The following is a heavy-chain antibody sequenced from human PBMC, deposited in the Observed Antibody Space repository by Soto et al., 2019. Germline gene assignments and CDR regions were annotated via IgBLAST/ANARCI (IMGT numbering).Heavy chain of an antibody. V-gene: IGHV6-1*01. J-gene: IGHJ5*02. CDR3: AREGETYYDYIWGSYYWFDP. CDR2: TYYRSKWYN. CDR1: GDSVSSNSAA. D-gene: IGHD3-16*01. Sequence: SQTLSLTCAISGDSVSSNSAAWNWIRQSPSRGLEWLGRTYYRSKWYNDYAVSVKSRITINPDTSKNQFSLQLNSVTPEDTAVYYCAREGETYYDYIWGSYYWFDPWGQGTLVTVSS.